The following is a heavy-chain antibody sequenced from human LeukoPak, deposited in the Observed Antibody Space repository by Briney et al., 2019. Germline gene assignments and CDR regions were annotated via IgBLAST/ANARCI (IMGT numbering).Heavy chain of an antibody. CDR2: IIPISGTA. V-gene: IGHV1-69*05. D-gene: IGHD5-18*01. Sequence: SVKVSCKASGGTFSSYAISWVRQAPGQGLEWMGRIIPISGTANYAQKFQGRVTITTDESTSTAYMELSSLRSEDTAVYYCATDTAMALYYYYYMDVWGKGTTVTVSS. CDR3: ATDTAMALYYYYYMDV. CDR1: GGTFSSYA. J-gene: IGHJ6*03.